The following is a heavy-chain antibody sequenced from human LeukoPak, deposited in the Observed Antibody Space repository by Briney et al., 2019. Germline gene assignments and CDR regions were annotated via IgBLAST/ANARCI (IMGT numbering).Heavy chain of an antibody. Sequence: SETLSLTCTVSGGSISSYYWSWIRQPPGKGLEWIGYIYYSGSTNYNPSLKSRVTISVDTSKNQFSLKLSSVTAADTAVYYCARGTMVRGVIKMYYFDYWGQGTLVTVSS. J-gene: IGHJ4*02. D-gene: IGHD3-10*01. CDR1: GGSISSYY. CDR3: ARGTMVRGVIKMYYFDY. CDR2: IYYSGST. V-gene: IGHV4-59*08.